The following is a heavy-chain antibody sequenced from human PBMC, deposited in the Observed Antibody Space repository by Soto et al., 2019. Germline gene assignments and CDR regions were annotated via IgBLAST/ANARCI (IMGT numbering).Heavy chain of an antibody. V-gene: IGHV4-34*01. J-gene: IGHJ6*02. CDR1: GGSFSGYY. D-gene: IGHD4-4*01. CDR2: INHSGST. CDR3: ARDRGYSNYVYYYYGMDV. Sequence: SETLSLTCAVYGGSFSGYYWSWIRQPPGKGLEWIGEINHSGSTNYNPSLKSRVTISVDTSKNQFSLKLSSVTAADTAVYYCARDRGYSNYVYYYYGMDVWGQGTTVTVSS.